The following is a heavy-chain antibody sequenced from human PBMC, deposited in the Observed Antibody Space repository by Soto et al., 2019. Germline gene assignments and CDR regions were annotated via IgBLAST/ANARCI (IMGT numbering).Heavy chain of an antibody. Sequence: SETLSLTCTVSGGSISSSSYYWGRIRQPPGKGLEWIGSIYYSGSTYYNPSLKSRVTISVDTSKNQFSLKLSSVTAADTAVYYCPVPPRRRVPAASPPEWWFDPWGQGTLVTVSS. CDR2: IYYSGST. J-gene: IGHJ5*02. CDR3: PVPPRRRVPAASPPEWWFDP. V-gene: IGHV4-39*01. D-gene: IGHD2-2*01. CDR1: GGSISSSSYY.